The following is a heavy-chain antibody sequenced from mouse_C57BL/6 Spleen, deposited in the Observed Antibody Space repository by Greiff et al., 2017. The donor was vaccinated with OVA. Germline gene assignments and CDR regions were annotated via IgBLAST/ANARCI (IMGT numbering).Heavy chain of an antibody. CDR2: IDPSDSYT. CDR3: ARGGGYYGNGGSMDY. J-gene: IGHJ4*01. Sequence: QVQLQQPGAELVRPGTSVKLSCKASGYTFTSYWMHWVKQRPGQGLEWIGVIDPSDSYTNYNQKFKSKATLPVDTSSSTAYMQLSSLTSEDSAVYYCARGGGYYGNGGSMDYWGQGTSVTVSS. CDR1: GYTFTSYW. V-gene: IGHV1-59*01. D-gene: IGHD2-1*01.